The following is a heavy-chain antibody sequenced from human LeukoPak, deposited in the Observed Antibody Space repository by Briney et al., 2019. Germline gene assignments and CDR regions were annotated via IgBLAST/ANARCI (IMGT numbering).Heavy chain of an antibody. V-gene: IGHV4-59*08. J-gene: IGHJ4*02. D-gene: IGHD3-10*01. CDR3: ARQSHPRGYFDY. CDR2: MYYSGST. Sequence: PSETLSLTCTVSGGSISSYYWSWIRQPPGKGLEWIGYMYYSGSTNYNPYLKSRVTISVDTSKNQFSLKLNSVTAADTAVYYCARQSHPRGYFDYWGQGTLVTVSS. CDR1: GGSISSYY.